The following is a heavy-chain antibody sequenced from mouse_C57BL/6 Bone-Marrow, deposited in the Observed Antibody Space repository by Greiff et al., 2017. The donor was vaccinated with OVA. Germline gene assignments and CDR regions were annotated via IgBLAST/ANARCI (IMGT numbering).Heavy chain of an antibody. J-gene: IGHJ2*01. D-gene: IGHD3-1*01. CDR1: GFNIKDDY. CDR2: IDPENGDT. CDR3: TTGLLYYFYY. Sequence: VQLQQSGAELVRPGASVKLSCTASGFNIKDDYMHWVKQRPEQGLEWIGWIDPENGDTEYASKFQGKATITADTSSNTAYLQLSSLTSEDTAVYYCTTGLLYYFYYWGQGTTLTVSS. V-gene: IGHV14-4*01.